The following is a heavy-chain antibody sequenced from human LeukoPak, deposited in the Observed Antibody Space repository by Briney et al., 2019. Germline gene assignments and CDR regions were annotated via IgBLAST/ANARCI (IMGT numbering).Heavy chain of an antibody. D-gene: IGHD1-26*01. J-gene: IGHJ3*02. Sequence: SETLSLTCTVSGGSISSSSYYWGCIRQPPGKGLEWIGSIYYSGSTYYNPSLKSRVTISVDTSKNQFSLKLSSVTAADTAVYYCARISSGSKRHAFDISGQGTMVTVSS. CDR2: IYYSGST. CDR1: GGSISSSSYY. CDR3: ARISSGSKRHAFDI. V-gene: IGHV4-39*07.